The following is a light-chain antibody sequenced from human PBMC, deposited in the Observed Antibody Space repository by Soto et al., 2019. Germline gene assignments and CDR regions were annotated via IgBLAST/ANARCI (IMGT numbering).Light chain of an antibody. J-gene: IGLJ2*01. CDR3: QSYDSSLSGFVV. V-gene: IGLV1-40*01. CDR1: SSNIGAGYD. CDR2: GNS. Sequence: QLVLTQPPSVSGAPGQRVTISCTESSSNIGAGYDVHWYQQLPGTAPKLLIYGNSNRPSGVPDRFSGSKSGTSASLAITGLQAEDEADYYCQSYDSSLSGFVVFGGGTKLTVL.